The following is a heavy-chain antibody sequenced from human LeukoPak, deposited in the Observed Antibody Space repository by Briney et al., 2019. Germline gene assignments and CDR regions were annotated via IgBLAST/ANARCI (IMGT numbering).Heavy chain of an antibody. D-gene: IGHD6-19*01. V-gene: IGHV4-34*01. J-gene: IGHJ4*02. CDR3: ARARGDIGMAVNFDY. CDR1: GGSFSGYY. CDR2: INHSGST. Sequence: KSSETLSLTCAVYGGSFSGYYWSWIRQPPGKGLEWIGEINHSGSTNYNPSLKSRVTISVDTSKNQFSLKLSSVTAADTAVYYCARARGDIGMAVNFDYWGQGTLVTVPS.